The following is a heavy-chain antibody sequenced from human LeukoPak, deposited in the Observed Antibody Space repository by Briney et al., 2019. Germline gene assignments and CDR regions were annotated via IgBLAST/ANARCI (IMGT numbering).Heavy chain of an antibody. CDR1: GGSISSYY. J-gene: IGHJ4*02. Sequence: SETLSLTCNVSGGSISSYYWSWIRQPPGKGLEWIGYIYTSGNTNYNPSLKSRVTISVDTSKNQFSLKLSSVTAADTAVYYCARENSPNDYGGKIFGYWGQGTLVTVSS. CDR2: IYTSGNT. V-gene: IGHV4-59*01. D-gene: IGHD4-23*01. CDR3: ARENSPNDYGGKIFGY.